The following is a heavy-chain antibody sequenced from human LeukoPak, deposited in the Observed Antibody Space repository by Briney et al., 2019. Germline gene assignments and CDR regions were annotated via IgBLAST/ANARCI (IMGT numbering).Heavy chain of an antibody. D-gene: IGHD6-13*01. J-gene: IGHJ4*02. V-gene: IGHV4-39*07. CDR3: ARSSPQYSSSWYEDYFDY. CDR1: GGSISSSSYY. Sequence: SETLSLTCTVSGGSISSSSYYWGWIRQPPGKGLEWIGSIYYSGSTYYNPSLKSRVTISVDTSKNQFSLKLSSVTAADTAVYYCARSSPQYSSSWYEDYFDYWGQGTLVTVSS. CDR2: IYYSGST.